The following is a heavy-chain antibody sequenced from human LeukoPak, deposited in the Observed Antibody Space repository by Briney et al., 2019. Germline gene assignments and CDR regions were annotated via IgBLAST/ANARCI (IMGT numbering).Heavy chain of an antibody. V-gene: IGHV1-18*01. CDR2: ISAYNGNT. CDR1: GYTFTSYG. D-gene: IGHD4-23*01. CDR3: ARAVPGGGIDYGGNLFDY. J-gene: IGHJ4*02. Sequence: GASVKVSCKASGYTFTSYGISWVRQAPGQGLEWMGRISAYNGNTNYAQKLQGRVTMTTDTSTSTAYMELRSLRSDDTAVYYCARAVPGGGIDYGGNLFDYWGQGTLVTVSS.